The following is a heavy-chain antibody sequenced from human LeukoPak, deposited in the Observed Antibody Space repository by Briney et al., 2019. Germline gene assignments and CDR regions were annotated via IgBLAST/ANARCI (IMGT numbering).Heavy chain of an antibody. CDR1: GGTFSSYA. CDR2: IIPIFGTA. D-gene: IGHD3-10*01. CDR3: ARRNYYGSGSYAWFDP. V-gene: IGHV1-69*01. J-gene: IGHJ5*02. Sequence: GASVKVSCKASGGTFSSYAISWVRQAPGQGLEWMGGIIPIFGTANYAQKFQGRVTITADEFTSTAYMELSSLRSEDTAVYYCARRNYYGSGSYAWFDPWGQGTLVTVSS.